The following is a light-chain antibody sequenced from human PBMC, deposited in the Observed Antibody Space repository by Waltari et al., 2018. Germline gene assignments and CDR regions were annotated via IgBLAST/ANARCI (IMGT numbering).Light chain of an antibody. CDR3: QQYNNWPPVWT. V-gene: IGKV3-15*01. J-gene: IGKJ1*01. Sequence: EIVMTQSPATLSVSPGERATLSCRASQSVSSNLAWYQQKPGQAPRLLIYGASTRATGIPARFSGSGSGTEFTLTIRSLQSEDFAVYYCQQYNNWPPVWTFGQGTKVEIK. CDR2: GAS. CDR1: QSVSSN.